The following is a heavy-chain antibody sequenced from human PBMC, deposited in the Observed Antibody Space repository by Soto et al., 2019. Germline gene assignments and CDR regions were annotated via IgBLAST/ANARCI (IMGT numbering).Heavy chain of an antibody. D-gene: IGHD3-9*01. CDR3: ARDFDGGAFDY. CDR1: GFTFSSYD. V-gene: IGHV3-13*01. Sequence: GGSLRLSCAASGFTFSSYDMHWVRQATGKGLEWVSAIGTAGDTYYPGSVKGRLTISRENAKNSLYLQMNSLRAGDTAVYYCARDFDGGAFDYWGQGTLVTVSS. J-gene: IGHJ4*02. CDR2: IGTAGDT.